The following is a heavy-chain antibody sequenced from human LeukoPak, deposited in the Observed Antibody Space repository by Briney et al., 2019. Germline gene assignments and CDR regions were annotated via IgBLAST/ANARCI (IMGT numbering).Heavy chain of an antibody. CDR3: AKAYGSGSPVDY. Sequence: PGGSLRLSCAASGFTFSSYAMNWVRQAPEKGLEWVSAISGSGGSTYYADSVKGRFTISRDNSKNTLYQQMNSLRADDTAVYYCAKAYGSGSPVDYWGQGTLVTVSS. V-gene: IGHV3-23*01. D-gene: IGHD3-10*01. CDR1: GFTFSSYA. CDR2: ISGSGGST. J-gene: IGHJ4*02.